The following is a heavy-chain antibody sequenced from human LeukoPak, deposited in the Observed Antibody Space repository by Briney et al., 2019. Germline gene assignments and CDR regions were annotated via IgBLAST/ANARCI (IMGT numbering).Heavy chain of an antibody. V-gene: IGHV4-4*02. CDR1: GGSISSSNW. J-gene: IGHJ4*02. CDR3: ASKGEYCSGGSCYWAFDY. CDR2: IYHSGST. Sequence: PSETLSLTCAVSGGSISSSNWWSWVRQPPGKGLEWIGEIYHSGSTDYNPSLKSRVTISVDKSKNQFSLKLSSVTAADTAVYYCASKGEYCSGGSCYWAFDYWGQGTLVTVSS. D-gene: IGHD2-15*01.